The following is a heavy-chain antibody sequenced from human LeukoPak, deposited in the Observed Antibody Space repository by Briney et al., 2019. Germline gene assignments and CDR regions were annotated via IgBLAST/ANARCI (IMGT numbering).Heavy chain of an antibody. J-gene: IGHJ5*02. CDR3: AKDLDSSGYYYSEGNWFDP. CDR1: GFIFSRYG. Sequence: GDLRLSCAASGFIFSRYGMSWVRQAPGKGLEWVSAISGSGGSTYYADSVKGRFTISRDNSKNTLYLQMNSLRAEDTAVYYCAKDLDSSGYYYSEGNWFDPWGQGTLVTVSS. V-gene: IGHV3-23*01. CDR2: ISGSGGST. D-gene: IGHD3-22*01.